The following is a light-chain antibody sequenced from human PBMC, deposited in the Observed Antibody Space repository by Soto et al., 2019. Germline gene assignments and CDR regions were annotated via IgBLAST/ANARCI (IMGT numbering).Light chain of an antibody. Sequence: DIQLTQSPSFLSASVGDRVTIACRASQGISSYLAWYQQKPGKAPNLLIHTASTLQSGVPSRFSGSGSGTDFTLTISSLQPEDFATYYCQQTNSFSFTFGQGTRLEIK. J-gene: IGKJ5*01. CDR2: TAS. CDR3: QQTNSFSFT. CDR1: QGISSY. V-gene: IGKV1-9*01.